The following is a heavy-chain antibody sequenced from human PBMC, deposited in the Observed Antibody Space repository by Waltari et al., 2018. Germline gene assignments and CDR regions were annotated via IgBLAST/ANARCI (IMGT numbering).Heavy chain of an antibody. V-gene: IGHV4-4*07. J-gene: IGHJ5*02. Sequence: QVQLQESGPGLVRPSETLSLTCTVSGGSVSDFYWTWIRQPAGGGLEWIGRIHISGITDYHPALKSRVSMSVDTSKTQFSLKLSSVTAADTAVYYCARDYDQDWFDPWGQGTLVTVSS. CDR1: GGSVSDFY. CDR2: IHISGIT. D-gene: IGHD3-22*01. CDR3: ARDYDQDWFDP.